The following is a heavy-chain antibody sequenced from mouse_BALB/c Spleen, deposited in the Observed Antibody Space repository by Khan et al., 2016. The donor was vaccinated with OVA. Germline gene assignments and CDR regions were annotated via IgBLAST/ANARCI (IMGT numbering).Heavy chain of an antibody. V-gene: IGHV1-37*01. Sequence: EVQLQQSGPELVKPGASMKMSCKASGYSFTGYTMNWVKQSHVKNLEWIGLINTYNGGTAYNQKFRGKATLTVDKSSKTPYMELPSLTSEDSSVYYCVRSAAYGDYVEAWFAYWCQGTLVTVSA. CDR3: VRSAAYGDYVEAWFAY. CDR1: GYSFTGYT. CDR2: INTYNGGT. J-gene: IGHJ3*01. D-gene: IGHD2-13*01.